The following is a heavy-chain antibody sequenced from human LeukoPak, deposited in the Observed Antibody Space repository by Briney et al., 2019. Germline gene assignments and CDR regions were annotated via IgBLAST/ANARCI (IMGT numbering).Heavy chain of an antibody. D-gene: IGHD3-10*01. Sequence: GRSLRLSCAASGFTFSSYGMHWVRQAPGKGLEWVAVIWYDGSDKYYADSVKGRFTISRDNSKNTLYLQMNSLRAEDTAVYYCARDPPLNYYGSGSQYYYYYYGMDVWGQGTTVTVSS. CDR1: GFTFSSYG. CDR3: ARDPPLNYYGSGSQYYYYYYGMDV. J-gene: IGHJ6*02. CDR2: IWYDGSDK. V-gene: IGHV3-33*01.